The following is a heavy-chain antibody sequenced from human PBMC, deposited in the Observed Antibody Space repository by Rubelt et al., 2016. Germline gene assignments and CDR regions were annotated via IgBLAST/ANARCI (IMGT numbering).Heavy chain of an antibody. D-gene: IGHD5-24*01. Sequence: QVQLVQSGAEVKKPGASVKVSCKASGYTFTSYGISWVRQAPGQGLEWMGWISAYNGNTNYAQKLKRRVTMTTGTSTSTADRELRSLGSDETAVYYCARERDDYGDYGGQGTLVTVSS. CDR1: GYTFTSYG. V-gene: IGHV1-18*01. CDR3: ARERDDYGDY. J-gene: IGHJ4*02. CDR2: ISAYNGNT.